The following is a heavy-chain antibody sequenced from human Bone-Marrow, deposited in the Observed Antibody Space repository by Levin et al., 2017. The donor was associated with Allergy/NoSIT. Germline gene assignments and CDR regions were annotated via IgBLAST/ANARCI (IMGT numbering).Heavy chain of an antibody. Sequence: SCAASGFTFSTYNMNWVRQAPGKGLEWVSHISSGSNNIYYADSVKGRFTISRDNAKNSLYLQMNSLRDEDTAVYYCVGYGDWHYWGQGTLVTVSS. V-gene: IGHV3-48*02. D-gene: IGHD4-17*01. CDR1: GFTFSTYN. J-gene: IGHJ4*02. CDR2: ISSGSNNI. CDR3: VGYGDWHY.